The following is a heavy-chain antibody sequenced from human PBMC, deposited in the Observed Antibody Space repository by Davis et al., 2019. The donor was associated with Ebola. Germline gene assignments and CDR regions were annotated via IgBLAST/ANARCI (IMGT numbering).Heavy chain of an antibody. CDR2: ISFDSTFT. Sequence: GSLRLSCAASGFDISPYAIHWVRQTPGKGLEWVALISFDSTFTHYSDSVRGRFTISRDNSKITVYLKMDSLRAEDTAVYYCAKGGSVYYYYGMDVWGQGTTVTVSS. V-gene: IGHV3-30*18. J-gene: IGHJ6*02. CDR1: GFDISPYA. D-gene: IGHD6-19*01. CDR3: AKGGSVYYYYGMDV.